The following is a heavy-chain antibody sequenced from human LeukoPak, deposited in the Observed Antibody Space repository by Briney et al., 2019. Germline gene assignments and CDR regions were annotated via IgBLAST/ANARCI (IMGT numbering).Heavy chain of an antibody. V-gene: IGHV3-23*01. D-gene: IGHD3-22*01. J-gene: IGHJ4*02. CDR2: ISGSGGST. Sequence: GGSLRLSCAASGFTFSSYAMSWVRQAPGKGLEWVSAISGSGGSTYYADSVKGRFTISRDNSKNTLYLQMNSLRAEDTAVYYCVAYYYDSSGYSDYWGQGTLVTVSS. CDR3: VAYYYDSSGYSDY. CDR1: GFTFSSYA.